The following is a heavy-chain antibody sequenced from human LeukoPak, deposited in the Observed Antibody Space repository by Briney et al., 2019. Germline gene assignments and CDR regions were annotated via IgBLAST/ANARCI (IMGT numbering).Heavy chain of an antibody. CDR3: AREFWVANAPGSWFDP. CDR1: GGSISSGGYY. Sequence: PSQTLSLTCTVSGGSISSGGYYWSWIRQHPGKGLEWIGYIYYSGSTYYNPSLKSRVTISVDTSKNQFSLKLSSVTAADTAVYYCAREFWVANAPGSWFDPWGQGIPVTVSS. V-gene: IGHV4-31*03. CDR2: IYYSGST. D-gene: IGHD3-16*01. J-gene: IGHJ5*02.